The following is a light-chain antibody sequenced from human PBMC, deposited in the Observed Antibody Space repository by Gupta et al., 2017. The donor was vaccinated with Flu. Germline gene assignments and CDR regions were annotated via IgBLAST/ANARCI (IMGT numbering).Light chain of an antibody. CDR2: KAS. CDR1: QSVDIW. J-gene: IGKJ1*01. Sequence: DIQMTQSPSTLSASVGDRVTITCRASQSVDIWLAWFQKKPGKAPKPLIYKASSLESGVPSRFSGSGAGTEFSLTISSLQPDDFATYYCQQYGSYPWTFGPGTKVEIK. CDR3: QQYGSYPWT. V-gene: IGKV1-5*03.